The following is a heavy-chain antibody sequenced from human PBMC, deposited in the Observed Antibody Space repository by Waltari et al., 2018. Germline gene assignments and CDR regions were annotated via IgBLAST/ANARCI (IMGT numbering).Heavy chain of an antibody. D-gene: IGHD2-2*02. CDR2: IFSNDEK. CDR3: ARMSCSTTSCYTSYGFDP. V-gene: IGHV2-26*01. J-gene: IGHJ5*02. CDR1: GFSLSNTRMG. Sequence: QVTLKESGPVLVKPTETLTLTCTVSGFSLSNTRMGVSWIRQPPGKALEWLAHIFSNDEKAYSTYLGSRLTISKDTSKSQVVLTMTNVDPVDTATYYCARMSCSTTSCYTSYGFDPWGQGTLVTVSS.